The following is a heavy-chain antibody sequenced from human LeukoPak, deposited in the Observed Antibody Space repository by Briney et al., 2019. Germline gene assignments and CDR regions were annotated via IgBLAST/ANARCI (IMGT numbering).Heavy chain of an antibody. CDR2: ISSSGSGGNT. CDR3: ARGVWRGDAFDI. J-gene: IGHJ3*02. CDR1: GFTFSSYA. V-gene: IGHV3-23*01. Sequence: GGSLRLSCAASGFTFSSYAMSWARQAPGKGLEWVSGISSSGSGGNTYYADSVKGRFTISRDSSKNTLFLQMNSLRAEDTAVYYCARGVWRGDAFDIWGQGTMVTVSS. D-gene: IGHD6-13*01.